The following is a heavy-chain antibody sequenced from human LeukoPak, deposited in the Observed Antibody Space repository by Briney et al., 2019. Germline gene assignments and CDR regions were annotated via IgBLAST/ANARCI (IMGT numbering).Heavy chain of an antibody. CDR1: GGSISSSSYY. V-gene: IGHV4-39*01. CDR2: IYYSGST. D-gene: IGHD2-8*01. Sequence: SETLSLTCTVSGGSISSSSYYWGWIRQPPGKGLEWIGSIYYSGSTYYNPSLKSRVTISVDTSQNQFSLKLSSVTAADTAVYYCAREYCTNGVCYTSYFDYWGQGTLVTVSS. J-gene: IGHJ4*02. CDR3: AREYCTNGVCYTSYFDY.